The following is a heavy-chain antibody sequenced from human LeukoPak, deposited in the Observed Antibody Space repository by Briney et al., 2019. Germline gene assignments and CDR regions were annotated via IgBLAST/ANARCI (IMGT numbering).Heavy chain of an antibody. D-gene: IGHD3-22*01. Sequence: SETLSLTCAVYGGSFSGYYCSWIRQPPGKGLEWIGEINHSGSTNYNPSLKSRVTISVDTSKKQFSLKLSSVTAADTAVYYCVTYYFDSSGPKKNYWGQGTLVTVSS. J-gene: IGHJ4*02. CDR3: VTYYFDSSGPKKNY. CDR1: GGSFSGYY. V-gene: IGHV4-34*01. CDR2: INHSGST.